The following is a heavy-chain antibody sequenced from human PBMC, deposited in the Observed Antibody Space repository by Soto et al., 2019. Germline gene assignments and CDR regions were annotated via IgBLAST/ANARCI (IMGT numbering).Heavy chain of an antibody. CDR3: ARQRGGTGWDPLDAFDM. D-gene: IGHD6-19*01. V-gene: IGHV4-39*01. CDR1: GDCISTNDYY. Sequence: QLQLQESGPGLVKPSETLSLTCTVSGDCISTNDYYWGWIRQPPGKGLEWVGSVSHSGSTYYTPSLKSRVTMSVDSSKNDFSLTLYSVTAAHSAVYYCARQRGGTGWDPLDAFDMWGQGTVVAVSS. J-gene: IGHJ3*02. CDR2: VSHSGST.